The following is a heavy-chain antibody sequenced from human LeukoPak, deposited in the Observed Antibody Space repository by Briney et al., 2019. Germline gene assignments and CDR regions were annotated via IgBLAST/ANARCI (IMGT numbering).Heavy chain of an antibody. V-gene: IGHV3-23*01. CDR1: GFTFSSSA. D-gene: IGHD6-6*01. CDR3: AKDPTSYSSSSGN. CDR2: ISGSGGST. Sequence: PGGSLRLSCAASGFTFSSSAMSWVRQAPGKGLEWVSAISGSGGSTFYADSVQGRFTISRDNSKNTLYLQMNSLRAEDTAVYYCAKDPTSYSSSSGNWGQGTLVTVSS. J-gene: IGHJ4*01.